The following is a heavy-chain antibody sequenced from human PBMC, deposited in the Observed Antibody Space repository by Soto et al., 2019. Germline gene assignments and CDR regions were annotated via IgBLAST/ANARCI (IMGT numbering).Heavy chain of an antibody. V-gene: IGHV1-18*01. CDR1: GYTFTSYG. CDR3: ATSEVTGTTYYFDY. Sequence: ASLKVSCKASGYTFTSYGISWVRQAPGQGLEWMGWISAYNGNTNYAQKLQGRVTMTTDTSTSTAYMELRSLRSDDTAVYYCATSEVTGTTYYFDYWGQGTLVTVSS. J-gene: IGHJ4*02. D-gene: IGHD1-20*01. CDR2: ISAYNGNT.